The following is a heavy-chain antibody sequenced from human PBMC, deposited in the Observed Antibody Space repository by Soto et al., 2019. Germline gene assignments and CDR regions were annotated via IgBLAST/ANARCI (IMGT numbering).Heavy chain of an antibody. J-gene: IGHJ5*02. CDR1: GGSISSGGYS. Sequence: QLQLQESGSRLVKPSQTLSLTCAFSGGSISSGGYSWSWIRQPPGKGLEWIGYIYHSGSTYYGPSVKSRVTISVDRSKDQFFLKLSSVSAADTAVYYCARSPGPWGQGTLVTVSS. CDR2: IYHSGST. CDR3: ARSPGP. V-gene: IGHV4-30-2*01.